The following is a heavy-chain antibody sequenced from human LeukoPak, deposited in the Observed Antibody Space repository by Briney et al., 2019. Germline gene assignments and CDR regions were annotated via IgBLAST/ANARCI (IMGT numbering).Heavy chain of an antibody. Sequence: SETLSLTCTVSGGSISDSSYYWGWIRQPPGKGLEWIGSTYYTGSTYYNPSLKSRLTISVDTSKNQFSLKLSSVTAADTAVYYCARTKGYSSGWYGYYFDYWGQGTQVTVSS. D-gene: IGHD6-19*01. J-gene: IGHJ4*02. CDR3: ARTKGYSSGWYGYYFDY. CDR1: GGSISDSSYY. CDR2: TYYTGST. V-gene: IGHV4-39*07.